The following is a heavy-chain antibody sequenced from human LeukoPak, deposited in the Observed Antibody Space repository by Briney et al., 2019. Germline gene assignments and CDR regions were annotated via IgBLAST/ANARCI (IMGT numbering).Heavy chain of an antibody. CDR3: ARQEPAAIQDAFDI. CDR1: GYSFTNYW. D-gene: IGHD2-2*02. V-gene: IGHV5-51*01. Sequence: GESLKISCKGSGYSFTNYWIAWVRQMPGKGLEWMGIIYPGDSDTRYSPSFQGQVTISADKSISTAYLQWSSLKASDTAMYYCARQEPAAIQDAFDIWGQGTMVTVSS. CDR2: IYPGDSDT. J-gene: IGHJ3*02.